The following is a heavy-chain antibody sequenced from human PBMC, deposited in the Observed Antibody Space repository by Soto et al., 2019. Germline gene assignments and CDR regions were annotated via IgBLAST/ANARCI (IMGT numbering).Heavy chain of an antibody. V-gene: IGHV3-33*01. CDR1: GFTFSSYS. J-gene: IGHJ4*02. CDR2: IWYDGSNK. CDR3: ARDLGDCSGGSCRPREFAF. D-gene: IGHD2-15*01. Sequence: VQLVESGGGVVQPGRSLRLSCAASGFTFSSYSMHWVRQAPGKGLEWVAAIWYDGSNKYYADSVKGRFTISRDNSKNTLYLQRNSLGAEDTAVYYCARDLGDCSGGSCRPREFAFWGQGTPGNVFS.